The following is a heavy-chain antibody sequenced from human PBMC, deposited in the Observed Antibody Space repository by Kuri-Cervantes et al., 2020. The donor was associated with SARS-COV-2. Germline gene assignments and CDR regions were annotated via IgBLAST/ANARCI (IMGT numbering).Heavy chain of an antibody. Sequence: GESLKISCAASGFTFSSYGMHWVRQAPGKGLEWVAVISYDGSNKYYADSVKGRFTISRDNSKNTLYLQMNSLRAEDTAVYYCARDRSYYYYYMDVWGKGTTVTVSS. CDR2: ISYDGSNK. CDR1: GFTFSSYG. V-gene: IGHV3-30*19. CDR3: ARDRSYYYYYMDV. J-gene: IGHJ6*03.